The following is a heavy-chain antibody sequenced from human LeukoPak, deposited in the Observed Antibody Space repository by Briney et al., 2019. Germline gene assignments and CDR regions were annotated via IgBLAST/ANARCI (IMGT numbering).Heavy chain of an antibody. CDR1: GGSFSGYY. J-gene: IGHJ1*01. V-gene: IGHV4-34*01. CDR3: ARGDYYDSSGYYGPAEYFQH. D-gene: IGHD3-22*01. CDR2: INHSGST. Sequence: SDTLSLTCAVYGGSFSGYYWSWLRQPPRTGLEWIGGINHSGSTNYNPSLKSRVTISVDTSKNQFSLKLSSVTAADTAVYYCARGDYYDSSGYYGPAEYFQHWGQGTLVTVSS.